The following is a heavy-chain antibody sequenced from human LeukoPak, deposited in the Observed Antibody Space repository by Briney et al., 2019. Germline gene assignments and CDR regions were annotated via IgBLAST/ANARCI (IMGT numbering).Heavy chain of an antibody. CDR2: IYSGGST. J-gene: IGHJ4*02. CDR3: ARDRYYYDSSGYSTAYYFDY. V-gene: IGHV3-66*02. D-gene: IGHD3-22*01. CDR1: GFTVSSNY. Sequence: GGSLRLSCAASGFTVSSNYMSWVRQAPGKGLEWVSVIYSGGSTYYADSVKGRFTISRDNSKNTLYLQMNSLRAEDTAVYYCARDRYYYDSSGYSTAYYFDYWGQGTLVAVSS.